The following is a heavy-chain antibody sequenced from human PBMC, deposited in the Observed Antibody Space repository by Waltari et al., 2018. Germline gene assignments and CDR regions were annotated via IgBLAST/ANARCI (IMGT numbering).Heavy chain of an antibody. CDR1: GGSFSGYY. V-gene: IGHV4-34*01. D-gene: IGHD3-22*01. CDR3: ARHGFSSCYYAYFDY. CDR2: INHSGST. J-gene: IGHJ4*02. Sequence: QVQLQQWGAGLLKPSETLSLTCAVYGGSFSGYYWSWIRQPPGKGLEWIGEINHSGSTNYNPSLKSRVTISVDTSKNQFSLKLSSVTAADTAVYYCARHGFSSCYYAYFDYWGQGTLVTVSS.